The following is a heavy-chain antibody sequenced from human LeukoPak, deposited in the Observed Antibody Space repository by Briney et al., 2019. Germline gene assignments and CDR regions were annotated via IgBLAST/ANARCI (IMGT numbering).Heavy chain of an antibody. V-gene: IGHV3-9*01. CDR3: AKDRRRDGYNSAFDI. D-gene: IGHD5-24*01. J-gene: IGHJ3*02. CDR2: ISWNSGSI. Sequence: PGGSLRLSCAASGFTFNGYYMSWVRQAPGKGLEWVSGISWNSGSIGYADSVKGRFTISRDNAKNSLYLQMNSLRAEDTALYYCAKDRRRDGYNSAFDIWGQGTMVTVSS. CDR1: GFTFNGYY.